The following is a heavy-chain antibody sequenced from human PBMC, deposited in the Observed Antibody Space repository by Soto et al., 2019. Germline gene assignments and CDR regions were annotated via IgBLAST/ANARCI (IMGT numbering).Heavy chain of an antibody. CDR3: RGVYDSSGVYFQH. V-gene: IGHV3-23*01. CDR1: GFTFSNYA. CDR2: LSGSGGSA. J-gene: IGHJ1*01. Sequence: EVQLLESGGGLVRPGGSLRLSCAASGFTFSNYAMNWVRQAPGKGLQWVSALSGSGGSAYYADSVQGRFTISRDNSKNTLYLQMNSLRAEDTAVYYCRGVYDSSGVYFQHWGQGTLVTVSS. D-gene: IGHD3-22*01.